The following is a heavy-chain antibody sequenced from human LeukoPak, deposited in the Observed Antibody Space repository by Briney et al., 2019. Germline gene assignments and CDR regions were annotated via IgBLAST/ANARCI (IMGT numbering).Heavy chain of an antibody. J-gene: IGHJ6*02. CDR2: IYYSGST. CDR3: ARTGYSSGWYILYYYYGMDV. Sequence: SETLSLTCTVSGGSISSSSYYWGWIRQPPGKGLEWIGSIYYSGSTYYNPSLKSRVTISVDTSKNQFSLKLSSVTAADTDVYYCARTGYSSGWYILYYYYGMDVWGQGTTVTVSS. V-gene: IGHV4-39*01. CDR1: GGSISSSSYY. D-gene: IGHD6-19*01.